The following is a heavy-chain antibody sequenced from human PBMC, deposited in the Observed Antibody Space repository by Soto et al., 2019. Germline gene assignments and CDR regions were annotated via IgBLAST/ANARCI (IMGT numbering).Heavy chain of an antibody. V-gene: IGHV1-3*05. CDR2: VNPGNGNT. CDR1: GYTFISYT. D-gene: IGHD1-1*01. J-gene: IGHJ4*02. Sequence: QVQLVQSGAQEKKPGASVKVSCKASGYTFISYTMHWVRQAPGQRLEWLGWVNPGNGNTEYSQKLQGRVTITRDTSASTAYMELSSLRYEDTAVYYCARGPGAAFDYWGQGTLVTVSS. CDR3: ARGPGAAFDY.